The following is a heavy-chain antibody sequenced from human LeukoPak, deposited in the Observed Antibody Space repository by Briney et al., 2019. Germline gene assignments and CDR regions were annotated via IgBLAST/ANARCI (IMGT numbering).Heavy chain of an antibody. D-gene: IGHD6-13*01. V-gene: IGHV3-15*01. CDR2: IKSKTDGGTT. J-gene: IGHJ6*03. CDR3: TTRGNSKGLLYSSRPRKADYYYYYMDV. Sequence: GGSLRLSCAASGFTFSNAWMSWVRQAPGKGLEWVGRIKSKTDGGTTDYAAPVKGRFTISRDDSKNTLYLQMNSLKTEDTAVYYCTTRGNSKGLLYSSRPRKADYYYYYMDVWGKGTTVTVSS. CDR1: GFTFSNAW.